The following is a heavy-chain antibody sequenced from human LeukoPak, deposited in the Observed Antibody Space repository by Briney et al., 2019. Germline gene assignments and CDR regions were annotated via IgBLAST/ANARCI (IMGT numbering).Heavy chain of an antibody. CDR1: GFTVSSNY. J-gene: IGHJ4*02. CDR3: AVRWLHWD. V-gene: IGHV3-23*01. CDR2: ISGSGGST. Sequence: GGSLRLSCAASGFTVSSNYMSWVRQAPGKGLEWVSAISGSGGSTYYADSVKGRFTISRDNSKNTLYLQMNSLRAEDTAVYYCAVRWLHWDWGQGTLVTVSS. D-gene: IGHD5-24*01.